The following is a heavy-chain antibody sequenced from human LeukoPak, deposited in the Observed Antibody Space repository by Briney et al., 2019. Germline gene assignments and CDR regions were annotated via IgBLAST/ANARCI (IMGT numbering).Heavy chain of an antibody. Sequence: GASLKISFKGSGYRFTSYWIGWVRPMPGKGVEGMGIIYPGDSDPRYTPSFQGQVTISADKSISTAYLQWSSLKASDTAMYYCARAYDSSGYYFYYWGQGTLVTVSS. D-gene: IGHD3-22*01. V-gene: IGHV5-51*01. CDR3: ARAYDSSGYYFYY. CDR1: GYRFTSYW. J-gene: IGHJ4*02. CDR2: IYPGDSDP.